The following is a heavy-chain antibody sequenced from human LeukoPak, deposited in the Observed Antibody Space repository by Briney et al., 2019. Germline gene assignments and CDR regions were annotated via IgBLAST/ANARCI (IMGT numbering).Heavy chain of an antibody. CDR1: GLTFHDYA. Sequence: PGGSLRLSCAISGLTFHDYAMTWFRQAPGKGLEWVSTIVGDSSKTYYADSVKGRFTISRDNSNYMLFLHMNNLRAEDTAIYYCAKQPYNYYYLDVWGKGTTVTVSS. J-gene: IGHJ6*03. CDR3: AKQPYNYYYLDV. CDR2: IVGDSSKT. V-gene: IGHV3-23*01. D-gene: IGHD2-21*01.